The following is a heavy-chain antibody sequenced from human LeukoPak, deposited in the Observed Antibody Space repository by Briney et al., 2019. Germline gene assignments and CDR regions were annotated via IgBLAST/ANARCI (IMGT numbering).Heavy chain of an antibody. Sequence: ETLSLTCTVSGGSISSSSYYWGWIRQPPGKGLEGIGSIYYSGSTYYNPSLKSRVTISVDTSKNQFSLKLSSVTAADTAVYYCASHNRQQLAIDYWGQGTLVTVSS. V-gene: IGHV4-39*01. J-gene: IGHJ4*02. CDR1: GGSISSSSYY. CDR3: ASHNRQQLAIDY. CDR2: IYYSGST. D-gene: IGHD6-13*01.